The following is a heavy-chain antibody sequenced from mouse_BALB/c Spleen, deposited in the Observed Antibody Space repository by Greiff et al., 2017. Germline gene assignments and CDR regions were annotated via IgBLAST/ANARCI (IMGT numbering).Heavy chain of an antibody. J-gene: IGHJ3*01. CDR3: ARASLLRPSFAY. CDR1: GFTFTAYY. V-gene: IGHV7-3*02. Sequence: EVPLVESGGGLVQPGGSLRLSCATSGFTFTAYYMSWVRQPPGKALEWLGFIRNKANSYTIEYSASVKGRFTISRDNSQSILYLQMNTLRAEDSATYYCARASLLRPSFAYWGQGSLVTVSA. CDR2: IRNKANSYTI. D-gene: IGHD1-2*01.